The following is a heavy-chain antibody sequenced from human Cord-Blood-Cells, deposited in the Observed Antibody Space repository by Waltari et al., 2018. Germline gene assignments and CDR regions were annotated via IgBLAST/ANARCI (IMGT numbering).Heavy chain of an antibody. CDR2: IIPIFGTA. J-gene: IGHJ6*02. V-gene: IGHV1-69*06. Sequence: QVQLVQSGAEVKKPGSSVKVSCKASGGTFSSYAISWVRQAPGQGLEWMGGIIPIFGTANYAQKFQGRVTITADKSTSTAYMELSSLRSEDTAVYYCARDLWEYCGGDCYADYYYGMDVWGQGTTVTVSS. CDR3: ARDLWEYCGGDCYADYYYGMDV. CDR1: GGTFSSYA. D-gene: IGHD2-21*01.